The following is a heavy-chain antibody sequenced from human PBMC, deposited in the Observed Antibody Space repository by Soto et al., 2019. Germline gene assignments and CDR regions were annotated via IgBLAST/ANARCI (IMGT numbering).Heavy chain of an antibody. CDR3: ERTMVSNWFDP. V-gene: IGHV4-34*01. J-gene: IGHJ5*02. D-gene: IGHD3-10*01. CDR1: GGSFSGYY. Sequence: PSETLSLTCAVYGGSFSGYYWSWIRQPPGKGLEWIGEINHSGSTNYNPSLKSRVTISVDTSKNQFSLKLSSVTAADTAVYYCERTMVSNWFDPWGQGTLVTVSS. CDR2: INHSGST.